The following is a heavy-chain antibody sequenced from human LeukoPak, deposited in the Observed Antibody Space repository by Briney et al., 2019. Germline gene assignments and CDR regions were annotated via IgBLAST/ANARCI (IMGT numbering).Heavy chain of an antibody. CDR1: GITLSNYG. Sequence: PGGSLRLSCAVSGITLSNYGMSWVRQAPGKGLEWVAGFSGSGGSTSYADSVKGRFTISRDNPRNTLYLQMNSLRAEDTAVYFCAKRGVVIRVILVGFHKEAYYFDSWGQGALVTVSS. D-gene: IGHD3-22*01. V-gene: IGHV3-23*01. J-gene: IGHJ4*02. CDR2: FSGSGGST. CDR3: AKRGVVIRVILVGFHKEAYYFDS.